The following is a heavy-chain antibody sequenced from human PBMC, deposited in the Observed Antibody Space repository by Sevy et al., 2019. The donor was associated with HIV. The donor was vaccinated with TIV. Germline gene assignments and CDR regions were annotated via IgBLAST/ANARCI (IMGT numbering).Heavy chain of an antibody. D-gene: IGHD3-10*01. V-gene: IGHV3-11*01. CDR3: ARDLASGSFFSLYFDH. CDR2: ISSSGTII. Sequence: GGSLRLSCAASGLNVSDYFMTWIRQAPGKRPEWVAYISSSGTIIYYADSVKGRFTISRDNAKNSLYLQMNSLRVEDTAMYYCARDLASGSFFSLYFDHWGQRALVTVSS. J-gene: IGHJ4*02. CDR1: GLNVSDYF.